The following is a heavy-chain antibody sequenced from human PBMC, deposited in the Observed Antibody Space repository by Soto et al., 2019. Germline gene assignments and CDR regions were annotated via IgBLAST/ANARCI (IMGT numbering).Heavy chain of an antibody. D-gene: IGHD2-2*01. J-gene: IGHJ6*02. CDR3: ARVGGCSSTSCPYYYYYYGMDV. CDR2: INAGNGNT. CDR1: GYTFTSYA. V-gene: IGHV1-3*01. Sequence: ASVKVSCKASGYTFTSYAMHWLRQAPGQRLEWMGWINAGNGNTKYSQKFQGRVTITRDTSASTAYMELSSLRSEDTAVYYCARVGGCSSTSCPYYYYYYGMDVWGQGTTVTVSS.